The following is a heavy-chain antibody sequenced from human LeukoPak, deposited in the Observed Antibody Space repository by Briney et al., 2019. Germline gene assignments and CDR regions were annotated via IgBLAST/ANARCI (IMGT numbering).Heavy chain of an antibody. CDR3: ARGGDPIIDY. CDR1: GYSISSYY. J-gene: IGHJ4*02. Sequence: PSETVSLTCKVSGYSISSYYWSWIRQPPGKGLEWIGYIYYSGSTNYNPSLKSRVTISVDTSKNQFSLKLSSVTAADTAVYYCARGGDPIIDYWGQGTLVTVSS. CDR2: IYYSGST. D-gene: IGHD3-10*01. V-gene: IGHV4-59*01.